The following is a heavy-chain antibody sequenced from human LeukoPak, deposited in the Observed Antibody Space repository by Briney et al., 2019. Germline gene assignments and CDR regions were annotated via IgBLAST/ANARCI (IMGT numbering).Heavy chain of an antibody. CDR2: INAGNGNT. CDR3: AREHDSWSGYSFDF. J-gene: IGHJ4*02. V-gene: IGHV1-3*01. D-gene: IGHD3-3*01. Sequence: ASVKVSCKASGYTFSSYAMQWMRQAPGQRLEWMGWINAGNGNTKYSQNFRGRVTITRDTSASTAYMELSSLRSEDTAVYYCAREHDSWSGYSFDFWGQGTLVTVSS. CDR1: GYTFSSYA.